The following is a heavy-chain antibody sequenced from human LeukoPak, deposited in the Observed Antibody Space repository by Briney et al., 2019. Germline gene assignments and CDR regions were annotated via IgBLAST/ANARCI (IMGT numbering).Heavy chain of an antibody. V-gene: IGHV4-4*02. Sequence: SGTLSLTCAVSGGSISSSNWWSWVRQPPGKGLEWIGEIYHSGSTNYNPSLKGRVTISVDKSKNQFSLKLSSVTAADTAVYYCASRVRGVIIRTNWFDPWGQGTLVTVSS. J-gene: IGHJ5*02. D-gene: IGHD3-10*01. CDR1: GGSISSSNW. CDR2: IYHSGST. CDR3: ASRVRGVIIRTNWFDP.